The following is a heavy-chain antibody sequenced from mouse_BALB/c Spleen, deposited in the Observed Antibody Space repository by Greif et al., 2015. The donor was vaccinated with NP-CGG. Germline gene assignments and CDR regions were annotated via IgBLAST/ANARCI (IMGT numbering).Heavy chain of an antibody. Sequence: EVHLVESGGGLVQPGGSRKLSCAASGFTFSSFGMHWVRQAPEKGLEWVAYISSGSSTIYYADTVKGRFTISRDNPKNTLCLQMTSLRSEDTAMYYCARLFDYWGQGTTLTVSS. CDR3: ARLFDY. CDR1: GFTFSSFG. V-gene: IGHV5-17*02. CDR2: ISSGSSTI. J-gene: IGHJ2*01.